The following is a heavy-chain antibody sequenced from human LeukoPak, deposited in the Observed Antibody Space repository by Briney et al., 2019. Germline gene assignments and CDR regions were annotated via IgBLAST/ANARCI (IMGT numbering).Heavy chain of an antibody. V-gene: IGHV3-30*04. CDR1: GFTLSSYS. J-gene: IGHJ4*02. D-gene: IGHD3-10*01. CDR3: ARDSLGDPTYYFDY. Sequence: PGGSLRLSCAASGFTLSSYSFHWVRQAPGKGLEWVAVISYDGSNKYYADSVKGRFTISRDNSKNTLYLQMNSLRAEDTAVYYCARDSLGDPTYYFDYWGQGTLVTVSS. CDR2: ISYDGSNK.